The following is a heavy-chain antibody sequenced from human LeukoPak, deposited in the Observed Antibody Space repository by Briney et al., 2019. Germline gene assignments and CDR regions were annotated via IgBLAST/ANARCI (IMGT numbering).Heavy chain of an antibody. CDR1: GGTFSSYA. CDR2: ISAYNGNT. CDR3: ARMLQTMIVVVTIDY. Sequence: GASVKVSCKASGGTFSSYAISWVRQAPGQGLEWMGWISAYNGNTNYAQKLQGRVTMTTDTSTSTAYMELRSLRSDDTAVYYCARMLQTMIVVVTIDYWGQGTLVTVSS. D-gene: IGHD3-22*01. J-gene: IGHJ4*02. V-gene: IGHV1-18*01.